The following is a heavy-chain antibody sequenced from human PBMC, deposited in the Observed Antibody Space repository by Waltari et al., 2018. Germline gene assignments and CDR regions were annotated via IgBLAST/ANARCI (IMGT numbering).Heavy chain of an antibody. CDR2: ISGSTDIT. Sequence: EVQLLESGGGLVQPGGSLRLSCAASGFTFSSYGMTWVRQAPGKGLEWVSGISGSTDITYYSDSVKGRVTISGDISKTTLYLQMNSLRAEDTAIYYCAKDMTIFDASDIWGQGTMVTVSS. J-gene: IGHJ3*02. D-gene: IGHD3-3*01. CDR1: GFTFSSYG. V-gene: IGHV3-23*01. CDR3: AKDMTIFDASDI.